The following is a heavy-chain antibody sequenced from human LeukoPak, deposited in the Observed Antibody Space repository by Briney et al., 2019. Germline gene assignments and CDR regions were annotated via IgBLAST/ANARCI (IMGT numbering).Heavy chain of an antibody. CDR1: GDSVFSNSAA. J-gene: IGHJ3*02. V-gene: IGHV6-1*01. D-gene: IGHD3-22*01. CDR3: AMGSWYYYDSSGYGSWAFDI. Sequence: SQTLSLTCAISGDSVFSNSAAWNWIRQSPSRGLEWLGRTYYRSKWYNDYAVSVKSRITINPDTSKNQFSLQLNSVTPEDTAVYYCAMGSWYYYDSSGYGSWAFDIWGQGTMVTVSS. CDR2: TYYRSKWYN.